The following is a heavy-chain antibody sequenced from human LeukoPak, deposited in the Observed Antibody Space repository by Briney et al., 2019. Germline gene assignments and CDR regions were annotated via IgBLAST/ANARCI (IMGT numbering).Heavy chain of an antibody. CDR3: VTFLEMATTPFDY. CDR1: GFTVSSNY. J-gene: IGHJ4*02. D-gene: IGHD5-24*01. CDR2: IYSGGST. Sequence: PGGSLRLSCAASGFTVSSNYMSWVRQAPGKGLEWVSVIYSGGSTYYADSVKGRFTISRDNSKNTLYLQMNSLRAEDTAVYYCVTFLEMATTPFDYWGQGTLVTVSS. V-gene: IGHV3-53*01.